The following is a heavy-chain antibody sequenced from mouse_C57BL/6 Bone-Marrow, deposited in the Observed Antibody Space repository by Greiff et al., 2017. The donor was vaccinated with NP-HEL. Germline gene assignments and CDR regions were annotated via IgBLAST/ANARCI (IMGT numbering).Heavy chain of an antibody. CDR2: IYPRAGST. D-gene: IGHD2-3*01. Sequence: VQLQESGPELVKPGASVKLSCKASGYTFTSYDINWVKQRPGQGLEWIGWIYPRAGSTKYNETFKGKATLTVDTSASTAYMELHSLTSEDSAVYFCARRTPRYDGYCDYWGQGTTLTVSS. CDR1: GYTFTSYD. J-gene: IGHJ2*01. CDR3: ARRTPRYDGYCDY. V-gene: IGHV1-85*01.